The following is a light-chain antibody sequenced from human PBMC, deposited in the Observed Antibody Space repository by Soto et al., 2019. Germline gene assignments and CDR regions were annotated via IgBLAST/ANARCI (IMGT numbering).Light chain of an antibody. J-gene: IGKJ1*01. Sequence: SVLTQSPATVSVSVGGRATLSGTASQSISYTLAWYQQKPGQARRIIINSASRGATGFPVRFSGSGSGTDFTLTISSLQSENFAVYYCQRYNNWPWTFGQGTKVDNK. V-gene: IGKV3-15*01. CDR3: QRYNNWPWT. CDR1: QSISYT. CDR2: SAS.